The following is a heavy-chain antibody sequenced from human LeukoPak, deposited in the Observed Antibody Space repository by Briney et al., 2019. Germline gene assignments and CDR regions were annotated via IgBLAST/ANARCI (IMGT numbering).Heavy chain of an antibody. D-gene: IGHD1-26*01. V-gene: IGHV3-23*01. CDR2: ISGSGGST. J-gene: IGHJ4*02. CDR1: GFTFKNYA. Sequence: GGSLRLSCAASGFTFKNYAMNWVRQAPGKGLEWVSAISGSGGSTYYADSVKGRFTISRDNSKNTLYLQMNSLRAEDTAVYYCAKDPIVGATTSDYFDYWGQGTLVTVSS. CDR3: AKDPIVGATTSDYFDY.